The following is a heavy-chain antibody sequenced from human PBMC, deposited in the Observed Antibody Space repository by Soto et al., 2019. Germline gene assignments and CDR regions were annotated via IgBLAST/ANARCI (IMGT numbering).Heavy chain of an antibody. CDR1: GGSFSGYY. V-gene: IGHV4-34*01. CDR2: INHSGST. CDR3: ARGRRDYYGSGSYYGWFDP. Sequence: SETLSLTCAVYGGSFSGYYWSWIRQPPGKGLEWIGEINHSGSTSYNPSLKSRVTISVDTSKNQFSLKLSSVTAADTAVYYCARGRRDYYGSGSYYGWFDPWGHGTLVTVSS. D-gene: IGHD3-10*01. J-gene: IGHJ5*02.